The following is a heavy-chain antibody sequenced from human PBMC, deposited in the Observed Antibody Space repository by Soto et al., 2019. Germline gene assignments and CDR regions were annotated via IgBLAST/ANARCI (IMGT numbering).Heavy chain of an antibody. V-gene: IGHV1-18*04. CDR2: ISAYNGNT. J-gene: IGHJ6*02. CDR3: ARGNGALDV. CDR1: GYTFTTYG. Sequence: ASVKVSCKASGYTFTTYGINWVRQAPGQGLEWMGWISAYNGNTNYAHKLHGRVTITTDTSTSTAYMELRGLRSDDTAVYYCARGNGALDVWGQGTTVTVSS. D-gene: IGHD2-8*01.